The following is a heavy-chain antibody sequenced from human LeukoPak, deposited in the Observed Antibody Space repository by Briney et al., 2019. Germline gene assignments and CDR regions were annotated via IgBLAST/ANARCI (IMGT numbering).Heavy chain of an antibody. CDR1: GGSISSYY. CDR2: IYYSGST. V-gene: IGHV4-59*01. CDR3: ARGFRGDNFDY. J-gene: IGHJ4*02. D-gene: IGHD7-27*01. Sequence: SETLSLTCTVSGGSISSYYWSWIRQPPGKGLEWIGYIYYSGSTNYNPSLKSRVTISVDTSKNQFSLKLSSVTAADTAVYFCARGFRGDNFDYWGQGTLVTVSS.